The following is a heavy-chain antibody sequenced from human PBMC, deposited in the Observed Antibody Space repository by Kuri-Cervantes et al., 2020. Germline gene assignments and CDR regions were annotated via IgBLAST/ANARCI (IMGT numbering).Heavy chain of an antibody. CDR3: ARDWNFGVSDAFDI. V-gene: IGHV3-20*04. CDR1: GFTFDDYG. J-gene: IGHJ3*02. D-gene: IGHD3-3*01. Sequence: GESLKISRAASGFTFDDYGMGWVRQAPGKGLEWVSGINWNGGSTGYADSVKGRFTISRDNAKNSLYLQMNSLRAEDTALYYCARDWNFGVSDAFDIWGQGTMVTVSS. CDR2: INWNGGST.